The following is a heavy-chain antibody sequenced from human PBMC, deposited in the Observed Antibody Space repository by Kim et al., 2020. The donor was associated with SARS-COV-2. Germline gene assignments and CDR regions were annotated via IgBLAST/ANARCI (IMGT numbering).Heavy chain of an antibody. D-gene: IGHD6-13*01. J-gene: IGHJ5*02. CDR3: ARDPDKAAAGTFDP. Sequence: AQKFQGRVTITADKSTSTAYMELSSLRSEDTAVYYCARDPDKAAAGTFDPWGQGTLVTVSS. V-gene: IGHV1-69*04.